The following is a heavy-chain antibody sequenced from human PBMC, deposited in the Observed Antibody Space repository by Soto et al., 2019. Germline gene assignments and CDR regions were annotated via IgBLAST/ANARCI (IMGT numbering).Heavy chain of an antibody. J-gene: IGHJ4*02. CDR3: AEPQGVSATGRKWPFDY. V-gene: IGHV3-23*01. D-gene: IGHD6-13*01. CDR1: GFTFSTYA. Sequence: PGGSLRLSCAASGFTFSTYAMSWVRQAPGKGLEWVSTISGSGGSTYYADSVKSRFTISRDNSKNTLYVQMNSLRAEDTAIYYCAEPQGVSATGRKWPFDYWGQGTLVTVSS. CDR2: ISGSGGST.